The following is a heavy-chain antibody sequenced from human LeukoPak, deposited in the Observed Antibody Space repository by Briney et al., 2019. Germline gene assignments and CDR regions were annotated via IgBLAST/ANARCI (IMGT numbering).Heavy chain of an antibody. J-gene: IGHJ4*02. CDR2: ISYDGSNK. CDR1: GSTFSSYG. V-gene: IGHV3-30*18. Sequence: GGSLRLSCAASGSTFSSYGMSWVRQAPGKGLEWVAVISYDGSNKYYADSVKGRFTISRDNSKNTLYLQMNSLRAEDTAVYYCAKRMGPSIAAADLDYWGQGTLVTVSS. CDR3: AKRMGPSIAAADLDY. D-gene: IGHD6-13*01.